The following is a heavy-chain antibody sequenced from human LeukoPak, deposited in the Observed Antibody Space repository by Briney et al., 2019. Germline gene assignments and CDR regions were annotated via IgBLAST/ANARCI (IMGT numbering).Heavy chain of an antibody. Sequence: ASVNVSCKASGYTFTIYDINWVRQAPGQGREWMGWMNPNSGNTGYAQKFQGKVTMTRNTSISTAYMELSSLRSEDTDVYDCARGPNWFDPWGQGTLVTVSS. J-gene: IGHJ5*02. V-gene: IGHV1-8*01. CDR3: ARGPNWFDP. CDR2: MNPNSGNT. CDR1: GYTFTIYD.